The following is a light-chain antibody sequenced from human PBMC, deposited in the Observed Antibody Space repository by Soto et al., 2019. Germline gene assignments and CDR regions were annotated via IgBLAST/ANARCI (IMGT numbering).Light chain of an antibody. CDR1: QSVSGN. CDR2: AAS. CDR3: QQYNNWPPIT. J-gene: IGKJ3*01. Sequence: EIVMTQSPATLSVSPGERATLSCRASQSVSGNLAWYQQKPGQAPRLLIYAASTRATGIPARFSGSGSGKEDTLIISSLQSEDFAVYYCQQYNNWPPITFGPGTKVDIK. V-gene: IGKV3-15*01.